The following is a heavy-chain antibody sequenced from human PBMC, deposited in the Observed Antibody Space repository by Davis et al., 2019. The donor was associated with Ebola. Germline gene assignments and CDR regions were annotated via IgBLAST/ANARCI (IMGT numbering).Heavy chain of an antibody. CDR2: ISSRSGTI. J-gene: IGHJ5*02. CDR3: ARGLTLFGVASNWLDP. D-gene: IGHD3-3*01. Sequence: PGGSLRLSCAASGFSFSNYGMNWVRQAPGKGLAWVSYISSRSGTIYYADSVKGRFTISRDTPQKSLYLQMNSLRDEDTAVYYCARGLTLFGVASNWLDPWGQGILVTVSS. CDR1: GFSFSNYG. V-gene: IGHV3-48*02.